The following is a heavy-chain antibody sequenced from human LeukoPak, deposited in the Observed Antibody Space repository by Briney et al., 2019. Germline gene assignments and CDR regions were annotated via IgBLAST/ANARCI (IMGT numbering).Heavy chain of an antibody. J-gene: IGHJ4*02. D-gene: IGHD2-2*01. Sequence: SETLSLTCAVSGGSISSSNWWSWGRQPPGKGLEWIGEIYHTGSTNYMPSLKSRVTISVDKSKNQFSLKLNSVTAADTAVYYCAGQGGYQQDYWGQGALVTVSS. V-gene: IGHV4-4*02. CDR2: IYHTGST. CDR1: GGSISSSNW. CDR3: AGQGGYQQDY.